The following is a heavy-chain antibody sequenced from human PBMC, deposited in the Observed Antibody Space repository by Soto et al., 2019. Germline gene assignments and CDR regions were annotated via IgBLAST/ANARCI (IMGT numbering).Heavy chain of an antibody. CDR3: AKGDCSSIICYENDY. J-gene: IGHJ4*02. CDR2: ISGSGDST. CDR1: RFTFSSYA. D-gene: IGHD2-2*01. V-gene: IGHV3-23*01. Sequence: WGSLRLSCAASRFTFSSYAMSWVRQAPGKGLEWVSGISGSGDSTYYAGSVKGRFTISRDNSKNTLYLQMSSLRVEDTAVYYCAKGDCSSIICYENDYWGQGTLVTVSS.